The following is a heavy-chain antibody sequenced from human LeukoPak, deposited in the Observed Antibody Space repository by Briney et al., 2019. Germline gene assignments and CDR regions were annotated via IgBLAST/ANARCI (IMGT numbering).Heavy chain of an antibody. CDR2: IDPSDSYT. CDR1: GSSFTSYW. D-gene: IGHD2-15*01. J-gene: IGHJ6*04. Sequence: GESLQISCKGSGSSFTSYWISWVRQLPGKGLEWMGRIDPSDSYTNYSPSFQGHVTISADKSISTAYLQWSSLKASDTAMYYCARLALPCSGGSCYYYGMDVWGKGTTVTVSS. V-gene: IGHV5-10-1*01. CDR3: ARLALPCSGGSCYYYGMDV.